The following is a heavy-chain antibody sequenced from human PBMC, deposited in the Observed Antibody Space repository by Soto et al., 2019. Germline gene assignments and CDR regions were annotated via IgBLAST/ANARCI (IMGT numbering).Heavy chain of an antibody. CDR1: GFTFSSYA. Sequence: EVQLLESGGGLVQPGGSLRLSCAASGFTFSSYAMSWVRQAPGKGLDWVSAISGSGGSTYYADSVKGRFTISRDNSKNTLYLQMNSLRAEDTAVYYCAKARYCSSTSCYPPGWFDPWGQGTLVTVSS. CDR2: ISGSGGST. D-gene: IGHD2-2*01. J-gene: IGHJ5*02. V-gene: IGHV3-23*01. CDR3: AKARYCSSTSCYPPGWFDP.